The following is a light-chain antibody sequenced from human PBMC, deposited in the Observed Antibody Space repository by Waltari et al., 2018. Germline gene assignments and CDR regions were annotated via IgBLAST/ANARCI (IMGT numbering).Light chain of an antibody. V-gene: IGKV1-9*01. CDR1: QGISSY. Sequence: DIQLTQSPSFLSASVGDRVTITCRASQGISSYLDWYQQKPGKAPKLLIYAASTLQSGVPSRFSGSGSGTEFTLTISSLQPEDFVSYYCQQHDSYPLTFGGGTKVEIK. CDR3: QQHDSYPLT. J-gene: IGKJ4*01. CDR2: AAS.